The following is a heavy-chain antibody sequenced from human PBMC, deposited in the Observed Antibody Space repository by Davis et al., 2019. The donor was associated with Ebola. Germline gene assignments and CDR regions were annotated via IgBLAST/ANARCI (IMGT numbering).Heavy chain of an antibody. Sequence: PSETLSLTCAVYGGSFSGYYWSWIRQPPGKGLEWIGEINHSGSTNYNPSLKSRVTISVDTSKNRFSLKLSSVTAADTAVYYCARGGDRGYWGQGTLVTVSS. J-gene: IGHJ4*02. D-gene: IGHD1-14*01. CDR3: ARGGDRGY. CDR1: GGSFSGYY. V-gene: IGHV4-34*01. CDR2: INHSGST.